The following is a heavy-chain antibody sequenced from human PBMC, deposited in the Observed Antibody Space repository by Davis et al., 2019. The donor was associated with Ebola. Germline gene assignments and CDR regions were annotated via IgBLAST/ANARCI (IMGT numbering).Heavy chain of an antibody. D-gene: IGHD3-3*01. J-gene: IGHJ6*02. CDR2: ISSSSSYI. V-gene: IGHV3-21*01. CDR3: ARALKPIFGVVYYYYGMDV. CDR1: GFTFSSYE. Sequence: GGSLRLSCAASGFTFSSYEMNWVRQAPGKGLEWVSSISSSSSYIYYADSVKGRFTISRDNAKNSLYLQMNSLRAEDTAVYYCARALKPIFGVVYYYYGMDVWGQGTTVTVSS.